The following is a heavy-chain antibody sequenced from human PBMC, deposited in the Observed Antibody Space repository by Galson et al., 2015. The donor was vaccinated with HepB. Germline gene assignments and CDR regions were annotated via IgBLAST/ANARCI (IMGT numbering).Heavy chain of an antibody. V-gene: IGHV1-69*13. CDR1: GGTFSSYA. CDR2: IIPIFGTA. D-gene: IGHD2-2*01. J-gene: IGHJ6*02. CDR3: ASLPPGPIVVVPAANPHYYYYGMDV. Sequence: SVKVSCKASGGTFSSYAISWVRQAPGQGLEWMGGIIPIFGTANYAQKFQGRVTITADESTSTAYMELSSLRSEDTAVYYCASLPPGPIVVVPAANPHYYYYGMDVWGQGTTVTVSS.